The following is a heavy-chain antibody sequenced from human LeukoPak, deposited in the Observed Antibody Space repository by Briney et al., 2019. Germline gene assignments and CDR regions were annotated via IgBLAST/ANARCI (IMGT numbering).Heavy chain of an antibody. Sequence: GESLKISCKGSGYSFTSYWIGWVCQMPGKGLEWMGIIYPGDSDTRYSPSFQGQVTISADKSISTAYLQWSSLKASDTAMYYCARLVEGTIFGVVITDNWFDPWGQGTLVTVSS. V-gene: IGHV5-51*01. CDR1: GYSFTSYW. J-gene: IGHJ5*02. D-gene: IGHD3-3*01. CDR3: ARLVEGTIFGVVITDNWFDP. CDR2: IYPGDSDT.